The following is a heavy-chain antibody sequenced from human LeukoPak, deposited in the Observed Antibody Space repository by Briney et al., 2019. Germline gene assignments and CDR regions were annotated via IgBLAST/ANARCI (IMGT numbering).Heavy chain of an antibody. Sequence: QAGGSLRLSCAASGFTFSSYWMSWVRQAPGKGLEWMAYIKKTGSETYYVDSVKGRFTITRDNARNSLFLQMNSLRAEDTAVYYCAREDGYCSGGNCYSYFDSWGQGTLVTVSS. V-gene: IGHV3-7*01. CDR3: AREDGYCSGGNCYSYFDS. CDR2: IKKTGSET. D-gene: IGHD2-15*01. CDR1: GFTFSSYW. J-gene: IGHJ4*02.